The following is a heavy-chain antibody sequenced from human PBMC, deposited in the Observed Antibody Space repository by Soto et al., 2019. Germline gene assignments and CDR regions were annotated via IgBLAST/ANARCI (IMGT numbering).Heavy chain of an antibody. J-gene: IGHJ4*02. D-gene: IGHD3-9*01. CDR3: AKGPEYDILTGCDY. CDR1: GFTFSLSA. CDR2: LSGGGSTT. Sequence: EVQLLESGGGFVQPGESLRLSCAASGFTFSLSAMSWVRQAPGRGVAWVSSLSGGGSTTDHADSVQGRFTISRDNSKNTVHLQMNSLRAEDTAVYYCAKGPEYDILTGCDYWGQGALVTVSS. V-gene: IGHV3-23*01.